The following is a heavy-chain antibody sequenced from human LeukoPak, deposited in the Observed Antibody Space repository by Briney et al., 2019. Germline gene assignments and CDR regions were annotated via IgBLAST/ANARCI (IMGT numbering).Heavy chain of an antibody. CDR2: VGISSGNT. CDR1: GFTFSNYW. Sequence: PGGSLRLSCAASGFTFSNYWMSWVRQAPGKGLEWISYVGISSGNTKYADSVKGRFTISGDSARNSLYLQMSSLRVEDTAVYYCARDHNYAFDNWGQGTLVTVSS. J-gene: IGHJ4*02. D-gene: IGHD1-1*01. CDR3: ARDHNYAFDN. V-gene: IGHV3-11*06.